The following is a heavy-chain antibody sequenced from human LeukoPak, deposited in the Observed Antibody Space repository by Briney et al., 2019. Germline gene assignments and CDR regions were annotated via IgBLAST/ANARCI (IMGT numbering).Heavy chain of an antibody. CDR3: ARALPHRRLMDTTMEQHWFDP. V-gene: IGHV3-20*04. Sequence: GGSLRLSCAASGFTFDDYGMSWVRQGPGKGLEWVSGINWNGGRTGYADSVKGRFTISRDNAKNSLYLQMNSLRSEDTAMYYCARALPHRRLMDTTMEQHWFDPWGQGTLVTVSS. J-gene: IGHJ5*02. CDR1: GFTFDDYG. D-gene: IGHD5-18*01. CDR2: INWNGGRT.